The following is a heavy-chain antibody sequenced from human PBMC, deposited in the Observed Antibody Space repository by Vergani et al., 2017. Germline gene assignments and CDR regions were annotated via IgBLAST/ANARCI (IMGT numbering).Heavy chain of an antibody. Sequence: QVQLQESGPGLVKPSETLSLTCIVPGGSISPYYWSWIRQPAGKGLEWIGRIYTSESTNYNPSLKSRVTMSVDTSKNQFSLTLSSVTAADTAVYYCAREYSSSVGFLAYWGQGTLVTDSS. D-gene: IGHD6-6*01. V-gene: IGHV4-4*07. CDR1: GGSISPYY. CDR2: IYTSEST. J-gene: IGHJ4*02. CDR3: AREYSSSVGFLAY.